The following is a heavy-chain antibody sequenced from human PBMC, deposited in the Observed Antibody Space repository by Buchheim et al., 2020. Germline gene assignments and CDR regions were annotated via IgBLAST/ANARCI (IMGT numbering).Heavy chain of an antibody. CDR2: ISYDGSNK. CDR1: GFTFSSYG. CDR3: AKVKGHCSGGSCYWDGMDV. J-gene: IGHJ6*02. V-gene: IGHV3-30*18. Sequence: QVQLVESGGGVVQPGRSLRLSCAASGFTFSSYGMHWVRQAPGKGLEGVAGISYDGSNKYYADSVKGRFTISRDNSKNTRYLQMNSLRAEDTAVYYCAKVKGHCSGGSCYWDGMDVWGQGTT. D-gene: IGHD2-15*01.